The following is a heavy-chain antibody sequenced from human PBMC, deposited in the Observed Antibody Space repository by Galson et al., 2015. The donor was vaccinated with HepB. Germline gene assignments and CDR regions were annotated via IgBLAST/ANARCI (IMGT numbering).Heavy chain of an antibody. CDR3: AREYRRVFFDY. J-gene: IGHJ4*02. D-gene: IGHD3-16*02. V-gene: IGHV3-30*04. Sequence: SLILSCAASGFTFSSYAMHWVRQAPGKGLEWVAVISYDGSNKYYADSVKGRFTISRDNSKNTLYLQMNSLRAEDTAVYYCAREYRRVFFDYWGQGTLVTVSS. CDR1: GFTFSSYA. CDR2: ISYDGSNK.